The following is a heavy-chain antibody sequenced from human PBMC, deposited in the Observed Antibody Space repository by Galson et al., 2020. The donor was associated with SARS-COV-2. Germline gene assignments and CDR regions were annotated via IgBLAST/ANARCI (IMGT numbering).Heavy chain of an antibody. CDR2: INSDGSST. CDR1: GFTFSTYW. D-gene: IGHD2-21*01. CDR3: ARGGIPFDY. J-gene: IGHJ4*02. V-gene: IGHV3-74*03. Sequence: GGSLRLSCAASGFTFSTYWFYWVRQAPGKGLVWVSHINSDGSSTTYGDSVKGRFTISRDNAKNTVYLQMNSLRAEDTAVYYCARGGIPFDYWGQGILVTVAS.